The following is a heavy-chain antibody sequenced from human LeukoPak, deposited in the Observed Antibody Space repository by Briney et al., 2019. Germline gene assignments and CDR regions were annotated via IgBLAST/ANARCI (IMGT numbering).Heavy chain of an antibody. CDR2: IYPGDSDT. D-gene: IGHD3-9*01. Sequence: GESLKISCKGSGYSFTSYWIGWVRQMPGKGLEWMGIIYPGDSDTRYSPSFQGQVTISADKSISSASLQWSSLKASDTAMYYCARQLRDILHGNYGMDGWGQGTTVTVPS. CDR3: ARQLRDILHGNYGMDG. CDR1: GYSFTSYW. V-gene: IGHV5-51*01. J-gene: IGHJ6*02.